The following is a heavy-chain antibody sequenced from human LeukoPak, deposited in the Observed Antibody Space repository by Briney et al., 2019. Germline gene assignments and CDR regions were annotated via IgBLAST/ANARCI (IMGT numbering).Heavy chain of an antibody. CDR3: ARDLSYYDSSGEGAFDI. Sequence: GGSLRLSCAASGFTFSSYSMNWVRQAPGKGLEWVSSISSSSSYIYYADSVKGRFTISRDNAKNSLYLQMNSLRAEDAAVYYCARDLSYYDSSGEGAFDIWGQGTMVTVSS. CDR2: ISSSSSYI. J-gene: IGHJ3*02. D-gene: IGHD3-22*01. CDR1: GFTFSSYS. V-gene: IGHV3-21*01.